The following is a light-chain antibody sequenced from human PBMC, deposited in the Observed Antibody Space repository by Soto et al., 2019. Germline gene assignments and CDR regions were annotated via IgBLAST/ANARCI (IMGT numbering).Light chain of an antibody. V-gene: IGKV1-5*03. CDR2: KAS. CDR3: QQYNNHGVT. CDR1: QNIYSW. Sequence: DIQMTQSPSTLSASIGDRVTITCRASQNIYSWLAWYQQKPGRAPKLLISKASSLESGVPSRFSGSGFGTEFTLTISSLQPDDFATYHCQQYNNHGVTFGQGTKLEMK. J-gene: IGKJ2*01.